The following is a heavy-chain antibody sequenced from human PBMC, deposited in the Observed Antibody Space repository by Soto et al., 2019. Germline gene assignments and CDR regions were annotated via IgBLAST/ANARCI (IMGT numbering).Heavy chain of an antibody. Sequence: EVQLLESGGGLVQPGGSLRLSCAASGFTFSSYAMSWVRQAPGKGLEWVSAISGSGGSTYYADPVKGRFTISRDNSKNTLYLQMNSLRAEDTAVYYCASPYYDSSGSYAFDIWGQGTMVTVSS. CDR3: ASPYYDSSGSYAFDI. V-gene: IGHV3-23*01. D-gene: IGHD3-22*01. J-gene: IGHJ3*02. CDR1: GFTFSSYA. CDR2: ISGSGGST.